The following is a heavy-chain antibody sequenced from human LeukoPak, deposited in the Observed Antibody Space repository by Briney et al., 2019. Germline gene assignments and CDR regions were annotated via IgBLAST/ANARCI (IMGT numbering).Heavy chain of an antibody. CDR3: ARVLPLNPGYFDY. J-gene: IGHJ4*02. V-gene: IGHV4-59*01. CDR2: IYYSGST. Sequence: SGTLSLTCTVSGGSISSYYWSWIDQPPGKGVEGKGYIYYSGSTNYNPSLKSRVTISVDTSKNQFSLKLSSVTAADTAVYYCARVLPLNPGYFDYWGQGTLVTVSS. CDR1: GGSISSYY.